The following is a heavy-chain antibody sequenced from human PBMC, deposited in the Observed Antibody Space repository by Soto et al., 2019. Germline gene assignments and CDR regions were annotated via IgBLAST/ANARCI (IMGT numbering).Heavy chain of an antibody. Sequence: SLRLSCTASGFTFGDYAMNWFRQAPGKGLEWVGFIRSKAHGGTTEYVASVKGRFTISRDDSESIAYLQMNSLKTEDTAVYYCSHDSSGYSYYFDYWGQGTLVTVSS. D-gene: IGHD3-22*01. J-gene: IGHJ4*02. CDR1: GFTFGDYA. CDR3: SHDSSGYSYYFDY. CDR2: IRSKAHGGTT. V-gene: IGHV3-49*03.